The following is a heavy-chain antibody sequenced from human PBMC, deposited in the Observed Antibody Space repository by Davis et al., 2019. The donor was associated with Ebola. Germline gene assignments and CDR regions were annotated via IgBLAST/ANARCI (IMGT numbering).Heavy chain of an antibody. D-gene: IGHD6-19*01. CDR1: GYTFTNYG. CDR3: ASFLTYSSGTDY. CDR2: INPHNGNT. J-gene: IGHJ4*02. Sequence: ASVKVSCKASGYTFTNYGITWVRQAPGQGLEWMGWINPHNGNTNYAQNVQGRVIMTSDTATTTAYMEVGSLRSDDTAVYYCASFLTYSSGTDYWGQGTLVTVSS. V-gene: IGHV1-18*04.